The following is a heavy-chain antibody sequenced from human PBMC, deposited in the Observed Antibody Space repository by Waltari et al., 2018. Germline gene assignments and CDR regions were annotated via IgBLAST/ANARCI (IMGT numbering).Heavy chain of an antibody. D-gene: IGHD1-20*01. Sequence: QVQLQESGPGLVKPSQTLSLTCTVSGGSISSGDYYWSWIRQPPGKGLEWIGYIYYSGSTYYNPSLKSRVTISVDTSKNQFSLKLSSVTAADTAVYYCARTYNWNPFFYYYGMDVWGQGTTVTVSS. CDR3: ARTYNWNPFFYYYGMDV. CDR1: GGSISSGDYY. V-gene: IGHV4-30-4*08. J-gene: IGHJ6*02. CDR2: IYYSGST.